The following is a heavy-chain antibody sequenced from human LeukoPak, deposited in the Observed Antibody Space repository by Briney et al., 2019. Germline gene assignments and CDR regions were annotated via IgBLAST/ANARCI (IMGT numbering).Heavy chain of an antibody. J-gene: IGHJ4*02. CDR2: IRYDGSNK. Sequence: PGGSLRLSCAASGFTFSSYGMHWVRQAPGKGLEWVTFIRYDGSNKYYADSVKGRFTISRDNSKNTLYLQMNSLRAEDTAVYYCAKDRDTVMDFWGQGTLVTVSS. D-gene: IGHD5-18*01. V-gene: IGHV3-30*02. CDR1: GFTFSSYG. CDR3: AKDRDTVMDF.